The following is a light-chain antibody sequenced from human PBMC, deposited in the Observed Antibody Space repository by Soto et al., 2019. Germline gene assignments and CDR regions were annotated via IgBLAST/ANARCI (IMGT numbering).Light chain of an antibody. V-gene: IGLV1-40*01. CDR3: QSHDSSLFGLV. Sequence: QSVLTQPPSVSGAPGQRVTISCTGSSSNIGAGYDVHWYQQVPGTAPKLLIYGNSNRPSGVPDRFSGSKSGPSASLAITGLHAEDDADYFCQSHDSSLFGLVFGGGTNVTVL. CDR2: GNS. CDR1: SSNIGAGYD. J-gene: IGLJ2*01.